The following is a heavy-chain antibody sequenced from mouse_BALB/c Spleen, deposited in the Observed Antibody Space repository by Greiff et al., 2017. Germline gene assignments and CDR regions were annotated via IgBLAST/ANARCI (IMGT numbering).Heavy chain of an antibody. J-gene: IGHJ2*01. Sequence: QVQLQQSGAELAKPGASVKMSCKASGYTFTSYWMHWVKQRPGQGLEWIGYINPSTGYTEYNQKFKDKATLTADKSSSTAYMQLSSLTSEDSAVYYCARNGYQYYCDCGGQGTTRTVAS. CDR3: ARNGYQYYCDC. D-gene: IGHD2-2*01. V-gene: IGHV1-7*01. CDR2: INPSTGYT. CDR1: GYTFTSYW.